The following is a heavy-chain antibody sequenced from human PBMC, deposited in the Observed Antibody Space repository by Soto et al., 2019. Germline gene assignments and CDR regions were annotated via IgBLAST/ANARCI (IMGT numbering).Heavy chain of an antibody. CDR3: ARGGAGYIG. Sequence: AWGFTFSSYSMNWVRQAPGKGLEWVSSISSSSSYIYYADSVKGRFTISRDDAKNSLYLQMNSLRAEDTAVYYWARGGAGYIGRGQETLVTVSS. V-gene: IGHV3-21*01. J-gene: IGHJ4*02. CDR2: ISSSSSYI. CDR1: GFTFSSYS. D-gene: IGHD1-26*01.